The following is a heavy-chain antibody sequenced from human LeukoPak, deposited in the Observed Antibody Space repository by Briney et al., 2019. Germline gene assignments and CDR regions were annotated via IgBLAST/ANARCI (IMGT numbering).Heavy chain of an antibody. CDR3: ARDRLPNYYYYGMDV. CDR1: GGSISSYY. Sequence: PSETLSLTCTVSGGSISSYYWNWLRQPPGKGLEWIGYIYYSGSTTYNPSLKSRVTISVDTSKNQFSLKLSSVTAANTAVYYCARDRLPNYYYYGMDVWGQGTTVTVSS. V-gene: IGHV4-59*01. D-gene: IGHD2-21*02. CDR2: IYYSGST. J-gene: IGHJ6*02.